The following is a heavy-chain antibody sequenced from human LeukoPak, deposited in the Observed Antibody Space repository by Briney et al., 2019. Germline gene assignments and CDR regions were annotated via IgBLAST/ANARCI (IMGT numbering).Heavy chain of an antibody. CDR2: INGDGSST. J-gene: IGHJ4*02. V-gene: IGHV3-74*01. D-gene: IGHD3-10*02. CDR3: TRDMSPAHF. CDR1: GCTFSSYW. Sequence: GGSLRLSCAASGCTFSSYWMHWVRQAPGKGLVWVSRINGDGSSTSYADSVKGRFTISRDNAKNTLYLQMNSLRADDTAVYYCTRDMSPAHFWGQGTLVTVSS.